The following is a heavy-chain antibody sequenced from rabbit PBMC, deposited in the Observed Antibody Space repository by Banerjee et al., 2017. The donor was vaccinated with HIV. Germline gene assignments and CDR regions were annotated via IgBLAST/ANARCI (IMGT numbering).Heavy chain of an antibody. V-gene: IGHV1S40*01. D-gene: IGHD2-1*01. CDR2: IYAGSSGST. CDR1: GFDLSSYYY. CDR3: ARDHDYDDYVDLNL. Sequence: QSLEESGGDLVKPGASLTLTCKASGFDLSSYYYMCWVRQAPGKGLEWIACIYAGSSGSTYYASWAKGRFTISKTSSTTVTLQMTSLTAADTATYFCARDHDYDDYVDLNLWGPGTLVTVS. J-gene: IGHJ4*01.